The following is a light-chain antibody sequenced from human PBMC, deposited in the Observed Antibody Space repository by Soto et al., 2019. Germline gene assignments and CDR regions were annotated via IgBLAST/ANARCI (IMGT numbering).Light chain of an antibody. CDR3: QAWDSSTLV. V-gene: IGLV3-1*01. J-gene: IGLJ2*01. CDR2: QDM. CDR1: KLGDRY. Sequence: SSELTQPPSVSVSPGQTASITCSGNKLGDRYACWYQQKPGQSPVMVIYQDMRRPSGIPERFSGSNSGNTATLTISGTQAMDEADYYCQAWDSSTLVFGGGTKLTVL.